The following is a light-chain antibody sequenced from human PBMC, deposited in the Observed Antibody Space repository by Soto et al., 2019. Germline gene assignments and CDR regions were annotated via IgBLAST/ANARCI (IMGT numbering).Light chain of an antibody. CDR2: AAP. J-gene: IGKJ2*01. CDR3: QLYGSSPPRYT. Sequence: EIVLTQSPGALYFSPGERATLSCRASHSVSSNYLAWYQQKRGQAPRLLIYAAPARATGIPDRFSGSGSGTDFTLTISRLEPEDFAVYFCQLYGSSPPRYTFAQGT. CDR1: HSVSSNY. V-gene: IGKV3-20*01.